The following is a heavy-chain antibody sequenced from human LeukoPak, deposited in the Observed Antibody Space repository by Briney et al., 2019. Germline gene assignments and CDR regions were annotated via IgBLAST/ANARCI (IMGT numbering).Heavy chain of an antibody. V-gene: IGHV3-66*01. CDR2: IYTSGIT. Sequence: PGGSLRLSCAVSGFTVSSNFMSWVRQAPGKGPEWVSVIYTSGITYYADSVRGRFTISRDNSKNTLYLQMDSLTAEDTAVYYCAREDAGGTYSFDYWGQATLVTVSS. J-gene: IGHJ4*02. CDR1: GFTVSSNF. CDR3: AREDAGGTYSFDY. D-gene: IGHD1-26*01.